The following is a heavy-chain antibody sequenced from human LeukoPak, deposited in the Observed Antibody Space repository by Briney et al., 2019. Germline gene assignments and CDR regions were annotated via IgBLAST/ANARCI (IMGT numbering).Heavy chain of an antibody. CDR2: IYYSGST. V-gene: IGHV4-39*01. D-gene: IGHD3-9*01. J-gene: IGHJ4*02. CDR1: GGSISSSSYY. Sequence: TSEILSLTCTVSGGSISSSSYYWGWIRQPPGKGLEWIGSIYYSGSTYYNPSLKSRVTISVDTSKNQFSLKLSSVTAADTAVYYCARSNFDWFSRAYFDYWGQGTLVTVSS. CDR3: ARSNFDWFSRAYFDY.